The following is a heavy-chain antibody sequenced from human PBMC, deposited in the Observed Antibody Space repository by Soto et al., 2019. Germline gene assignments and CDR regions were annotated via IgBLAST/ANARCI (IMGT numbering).Heavy chain of an antibody. V-gene: IGHV4-31*03. CDR3: ARVLRYCGGGSCYYYYYYYRDV. D-gene: IGHD2-15*01. Sequence: PSETLSLTCTVSGGSISSGGYYWSWIRQHPGKGLEWIGYIYYSGSTYYNPSLKSRVTISVDTSKNQFSLKLSSVTAADTAVYYCARVLRYCGGGSCYYYYYYYRDVWGKGTTVPVSS. J-gene: IGHJ6*03. CDR2: IYYSGST. CDR1: GGSISSGGYY.